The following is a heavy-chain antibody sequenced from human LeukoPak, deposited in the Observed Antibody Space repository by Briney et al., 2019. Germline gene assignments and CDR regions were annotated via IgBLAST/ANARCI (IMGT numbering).Heavy chain of an antibody. V-gene: IGHV4-59*01. CDR2: IYYSGST. CDR1: GGSISSYY. J-gene: IGHJ4*02. Sequence: SGTLSLTCTVSGGSISSYYWSWIRQPPGKGLEWIGDIYYSGSTNYNPSLKSRVTISVDTSKNQFSLKLSSVTAADTAVYYCATQVVAASTYYFDYWGQGTLVTVSS. D-gene: IGHD2-15*01. CDR3: ATQVVAASTYYFDY.